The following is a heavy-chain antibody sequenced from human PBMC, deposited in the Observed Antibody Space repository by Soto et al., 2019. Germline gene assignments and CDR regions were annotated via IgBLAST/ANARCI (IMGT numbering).Heavy chain of an antibody. D-gene: IGHD6-19*01. Sequence: GGSLRLSCSASGFTFSNYAMHWVRQAPGEGLEYVSAISSNGGSTFYADSVKDRFTISRDNSKNTLYLQLGSLRPDDTAVYYCVKDLLAVAGKRLKLDYWGQGTLVTVSS. CDR2: ISSNGGST. CDR1: GFTFSNYA. CDR3: VKDLLAVAGKRLKLDY. V-gene: IGHV3-64D*06. J-gene: IGHJ4*02.